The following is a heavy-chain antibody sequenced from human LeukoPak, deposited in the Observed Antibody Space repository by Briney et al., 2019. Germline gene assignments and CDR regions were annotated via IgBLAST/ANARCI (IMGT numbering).Heavy chain of an antibody. D-gene: IGHD4-11*01. CDR1: GGSISSSSYY. CDR3: ASTVRFDP. V-gene: IGHV4-39*07. Sequence: SETLSLTCTVSGGSISSSSYYWGWIRQPPGKGLEWIGSIYYSGSTNYNPSLKSRVTISIDTSKNQFSLKLSSVTAADTAVYYCASTVRFDPWGQGTLVTVSS. CDR2: IYYSGST. J-gene: IGHJ5*02.